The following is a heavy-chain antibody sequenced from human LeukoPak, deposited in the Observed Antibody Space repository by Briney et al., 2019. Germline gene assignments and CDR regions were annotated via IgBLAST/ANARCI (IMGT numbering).Heavy chain of an antibody. J-gene: IGHJ4*02. CDR1: GFTFSGHS. CDR2: ITSTATHT. CDR3: AREVYGSGTVDY. Sequence: GGSLRLSCATSGFTFSGHSMSWVRQAPGKGLEWVSSITSTATHTYYADSVKGRFTISRDNAKNSLYLQMNSLRAEDTAVYYCAREVYGSGTVDYWGQGTLVTVSS. D-gene: IGHD3-10*01. V-gene: IGHV3-21*01.